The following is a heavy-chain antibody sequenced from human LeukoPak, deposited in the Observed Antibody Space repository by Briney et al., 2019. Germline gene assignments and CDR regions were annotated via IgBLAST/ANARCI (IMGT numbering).Heavy chain of an antibody. D-gene: IGHD5-24*01. J-gene: IGHJ4*02. Sequence: GGSLRLSCAASGFTFSSYGMHWVRQAPGKGLEWVAVIWYDGSNKYYADSVKGRFTISRDNSKNTLYLQMNSLRAEDTAVYYCARDRFHVEMATIGPFGYWGQGTLVTVSS. CDR3: ARDRFHVEMATIGPFGY. CDR2: IWYDGSNK. CDR1: GFTFSSYG. V-gene: IGHV3-30*19.